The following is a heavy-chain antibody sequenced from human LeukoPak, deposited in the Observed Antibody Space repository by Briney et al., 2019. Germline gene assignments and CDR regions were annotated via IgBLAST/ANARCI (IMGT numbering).Heavy chain of an antibody. CDR3: ARNSMVRGTPVFDY. CDR2: IYYSGST. D-gene: IGHD3-10*01. J-gene: IGHJ4*02. CDR1: GGSISSYY. V-gene: IGHV4-59*12. Sequence: SETLSLTCTVSGGSISSYYWSWIRQPPGKGLEWIGYIYYSGSTNYNPSLKSRVTMSVDTSKNQFSLKLSSVTAADTAVYYCARNSMVRGTPVFDYWGQGTLVTVSS.